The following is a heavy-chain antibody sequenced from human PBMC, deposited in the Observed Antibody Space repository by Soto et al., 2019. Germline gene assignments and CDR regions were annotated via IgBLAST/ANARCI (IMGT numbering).Heavy chain of an antibody. CDR3: AKLRGSGRSDAFDI. J-gene: IGHJ3*02. Sequence: QVQLVESGGGVVQPGRSLRLSCAASGFTFSSYGMHWVRQAPGKGLEWVAVISYDGSNKYYADSVKGRFTISRDNSKNTLYLQVNILRAEDTAVYYCAKLRGSGRSDAFDIWGQGKMVTVSS. CDR1: GFTFSSYG. CDR2: ISYDGSNK. V-gene: IGHV3-30*18. D-gene: IGHD3-10*01.